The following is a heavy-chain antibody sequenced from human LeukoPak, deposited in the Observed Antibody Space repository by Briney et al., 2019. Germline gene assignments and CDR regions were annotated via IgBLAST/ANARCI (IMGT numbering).Heavy chain of an antibody. CDR3: ARAGCSGGSCLWVASWFDP. J-gene: IGHJ5*02. V-gene: IGHV4-59*01. CDR2: IYYSGGT. D-gene: IGHD2-15*01. CDR1: GGSISSYY. Sequence: SETLSLTCTVSGGSISSYYWSWIRQPPGKGLEWIGYIYYSGGTNYNPSLKSRVTISVDTSKNQFSLKLSSVTAADTAVYYCARAGCSGGSCLWVASWFDPWGQGTLVTVSS.